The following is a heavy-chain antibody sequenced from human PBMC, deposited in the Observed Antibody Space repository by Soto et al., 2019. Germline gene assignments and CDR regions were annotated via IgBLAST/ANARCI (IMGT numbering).Heavy chain of an antibody. V-gene: IGHV3-13*01. Sequence: EVQLVESGGGLVHPGGSLRLSCAASGFTFSNYDMHWVRQTTGKGLEWVSGIGTAGDTYYSGSVKGRFSISRENAKNSFYLQMNSLRAEDTAVYYCASGGLYICGQGTLVTVSS. CDR3: ASGGLYI. D-gene: IGHD3-16*01. J-gene: IGHJ4*02. CDR1: GFTFSNYD. CDR2: IGTAGDT.